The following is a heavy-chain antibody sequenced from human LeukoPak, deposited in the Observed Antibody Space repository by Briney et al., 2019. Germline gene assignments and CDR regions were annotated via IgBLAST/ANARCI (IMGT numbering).Heavy chain of an antibody. J-gene: IGHJ4*02. Sequence: KSSQTLSLTCAVSGGSISSGGYSWSWIRQPPGKGLEWIGYIYHSGSTYYNPSLRSRVTISVDTSKNQFSLKLSSVTAADTAVYYCARGPYYDFWSGYYGYFDYWGQGTLVTVSS. CDR3: ARGPYYDFWSGYYGYFDY. D-gene: IGHD3-3*01. CDR1: GGSISSGGYS. V-gene: IGHV4-30-2*05. CDR2: IYHSGST.